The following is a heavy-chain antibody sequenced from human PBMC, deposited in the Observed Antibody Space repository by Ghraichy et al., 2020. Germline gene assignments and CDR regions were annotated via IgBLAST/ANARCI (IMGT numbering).Heavy chain of an antibody. CDR1: GFTFSSYS. J-gene: IGHJ6*02. CDR2: ISSSSSYI. Sequence: GGSLRLSCAASGFTFSSYSMNWVRQAPGKGLEWVSSISSSSSYIYYADSVKGRFTISRDNAKNSLYLQMNSLRAEDTAVYYCARGGPSDGYNPNYYYYGMDVWGQGTTVTVSS. D-gene: IGHD5-24*01. V-gene: IGHV3-21*01. CDR3: ARGGPSDGYNPNYYYYGMDV.